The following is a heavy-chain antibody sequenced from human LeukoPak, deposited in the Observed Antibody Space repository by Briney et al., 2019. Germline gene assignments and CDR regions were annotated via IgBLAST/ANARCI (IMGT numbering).Heavy chain of an antibody. Sequence: PGGSLRLSCAASGFTFSSYCMSWVRQAPGKGLEWVAFIRYDGSNKYYADSVKGRFTISRDNSKNTLYLQMNSLRAEDTAVYYCAKSAVAGTMLYFDYWGQGTLVTVSS. CDR2: IRYDGSNK. J-gene: IGHJ4*02. CDR3: AKSAVAGTMLYFDY. D-gene: IGHD6-19*01. V-gene: IGHV3-30*02. CDR1: GFTFSSYC.